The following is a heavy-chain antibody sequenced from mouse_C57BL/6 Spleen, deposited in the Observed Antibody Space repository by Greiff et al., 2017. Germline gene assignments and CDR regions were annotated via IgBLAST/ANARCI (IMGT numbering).Heavy chain of an antibody. Sequence: QVQLQQSGAELAKPGASVKLSCKASGYTFTSYWMHWVKQRPGQGLEWIGYINPSSGYTKYNQKFKDKATLTADKSSSTAYMQLSSLTYEDSAVYYCAGLLITTVVARYYFDYWGQGTTLTVSS. CDR1: GYTFTSYW. CDR2: INPSSGYT. CDR3: AGLLITTVVARYYFDY. J-gene: IGHJ2*01. V-gene: IGHV1-7*01. D-gene: IGHD1-1*01.